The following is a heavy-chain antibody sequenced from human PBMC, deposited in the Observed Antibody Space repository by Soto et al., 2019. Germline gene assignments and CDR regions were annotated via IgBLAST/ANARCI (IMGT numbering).Heavy chain of an antibody. CDR1: GYSFTNYG. Sequence: QIHLEQSRIEMEEPGTSLKISCATSGYSFTNYGISWVRQAPGQGLEWMGWISGYNGNTKYAQSFHDRVVMTADKFTSTGYLEMRNLRSNDTAVYYCARANTWVTGRVGTHWGQGTKVTVSS. CDR2: ISGYNGNT. CDR3: ARANTWVTGRVGTH. V-gene: IGHV1-18*01. D-gene: IGHD1-1*01. J-gene: IGHJ4*02.